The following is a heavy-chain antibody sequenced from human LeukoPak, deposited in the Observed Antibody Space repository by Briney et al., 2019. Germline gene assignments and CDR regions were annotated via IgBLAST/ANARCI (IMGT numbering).Heavy chain of an antibody. CDR1: GYSFTTYW. V-gene: IGHV5-51*01. J-gene: IGHJ4*02. D-gene: IGHD5-24*01. CDR2: IYPADSTA. Sequence: GESLKISCKASGYSFTTYWIGWVRQVPGKGLEWVGIIYPADSTAKYSPSFQGQVTISADKSISTAYLQWSSLKASDTAMYYCARHGRDGYDPNPSHWGQGTLVTVSS. CDR3: ARHGRDGYDPNPSH.